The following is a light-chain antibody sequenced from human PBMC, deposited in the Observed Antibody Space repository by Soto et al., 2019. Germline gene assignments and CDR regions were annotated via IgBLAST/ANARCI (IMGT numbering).Light chain of an antibody. CDR3: YSAADNNLWI. Sequence: SYELTQPSSVSVSPGQTARITCSGDVLAKKYARWFQQKPGQAPVLVIYKDSERPSGIPERFSGSSSGTTVTLTISGAQVEDEADYYCYSAADNNLWIFGTGTKLTVL. CDR2: KDS. J-gene: IGLJ1*01. V-gene: IGLV3-27*01. CDR1: VLAKKY.